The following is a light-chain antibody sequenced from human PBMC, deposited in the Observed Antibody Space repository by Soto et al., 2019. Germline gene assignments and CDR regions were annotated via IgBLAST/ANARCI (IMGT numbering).Light chain of an antibody. J-gene: IGKJ2*01. Sequence: DIVMTQSPDSLSVSLGERATINCKSSQTVFHTSYNKDFLAWYQQKAGQPPKLLFYCASTGESGVPARFSGGRSGTDFYLTISSLQPEDVAVYYCQQYYSSVTFGQGTKLEIK. CDR2: CAS. V-gene: IGKV4-1*01. CDR1: QTVFHTSYNKDF. CDR3: QQYYSSVT.